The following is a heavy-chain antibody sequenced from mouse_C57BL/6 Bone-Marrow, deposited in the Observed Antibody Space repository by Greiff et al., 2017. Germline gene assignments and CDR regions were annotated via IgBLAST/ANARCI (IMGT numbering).Heavy chain of an antibody. D-gene: IGHD2-5*01. CDR3: VGAYDSNSYAMDY. Sequence: VQLQQPGAELVKPGASVKLSCKASGYTFTSYWMQWVKQRPGQGLEWIGEIDPSDSYTNYNQKFKGKATLTVDTSSSTAYMQLSSLTSEDSAVYYCVGAYDSNSYAMDYCGQGTSVTVSS. CDR2: IDPSDSYT. CDR1: GYTFTSYW. J-gene: IGHJ4*01. V-gene: IGHV1-50*01.